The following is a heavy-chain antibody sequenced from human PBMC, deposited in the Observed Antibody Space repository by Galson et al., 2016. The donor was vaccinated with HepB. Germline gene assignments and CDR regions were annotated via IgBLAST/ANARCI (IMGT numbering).Heavy chain of an antibody. CDR2: ISGYNDNT. Sequence: SCKASGYTFTAFGISWVRQAPGQGLEWMAWISGYNDNTDYAQKLQDRVTLTTDTSTSTAYMELRSLRSDDTAIYYCARDNWKSARSFDYWGQGTLVTVSS. V-gene: IGHV1-18*01. CDR1: GYTFTAFG. CDR3: ARDNWKSARSFDY. J-gene: IGHJ4*02. D-gene: IGHD1-20*01.